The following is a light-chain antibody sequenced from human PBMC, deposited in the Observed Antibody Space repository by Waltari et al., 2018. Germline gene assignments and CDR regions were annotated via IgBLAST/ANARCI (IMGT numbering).Light chain of an antibody. CDR2: KVS. J-gene: IGKJ1*01. Sequence: DVLLTQSPLSLPVALGQTASISCRSSQSLVHSDGETYLNWFHQRPGQSPRRLIYKVSTRDSGVPERFSGSGSGTDFTLKISRVEADDVGIYYCMQGTHWPPWTFGQGTKVEIK. CDR1: QSLVHSDGETY. CDR3: MQGTHWPPWT. V-gene: IGKV2-30*02.